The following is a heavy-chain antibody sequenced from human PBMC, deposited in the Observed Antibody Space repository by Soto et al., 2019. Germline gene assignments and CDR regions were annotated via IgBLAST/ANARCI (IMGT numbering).Heavy chain of an antibody. J-gene: IGHJ4*02. CDR2: INPSAGRT. V-gene: IGHV1-46*01. CDR3: ARETDILTGFVIDY. D-gene: IGHD3-9*01. Sequence: QVQLVQSGAEVQKPGASVRVSCKASGYLFTNSYLHWVRQAPGQGLEWMGIINPSAGRTNYAQNFQGRVTMTADTSTSTVYMELSSLRSEDTAVYYCARETDILTGFVIDYWGQGTLVIVSS. CDR1: GYLFTNSY.